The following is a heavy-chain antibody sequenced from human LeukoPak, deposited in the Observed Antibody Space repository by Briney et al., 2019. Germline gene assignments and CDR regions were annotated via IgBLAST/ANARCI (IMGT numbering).Heavy chain of an antibody. V-gene: IGHV4-39*01. CDR3: ARRWDFGDFQH. D-gene: IGHD3-16*01. CDR1: GGSFSSYY. Sequence: SETLSLTCAVYGGSFSSYYWGWIRQPPGKGLEWIGSIYYSGDTYYNPSLKSRVTISVDTSKNQFSLKLSSVTAADTAVYYCARRWDFGDFQHWGQGTLVTVSS. CDR2: IYYSGDT. J-gene: IGHJ1*01.